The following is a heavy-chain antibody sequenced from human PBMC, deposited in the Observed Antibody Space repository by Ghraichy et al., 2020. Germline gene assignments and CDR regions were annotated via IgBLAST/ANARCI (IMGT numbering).Heavy chain of an antibody. J-gene: IGHJ2*01. D-gene: IGHD4-17*01. CDR3: ARRFGTTVTSQPNKDWYFDL. Sequence: SETLSLTCTVSGGSISSYYWSWIRQPPGKGLEWIGYIYTSGSTNYNPSLKSRVTISVDTSKNQFSLKLSSVTAADTAVYYCARRFGTTVTSQPNKDWYFDLWGRGTLVTVSS. CDR1: GGSISSYY. V-gene: IGHV4-4*09. CDR2: IYTSGST.